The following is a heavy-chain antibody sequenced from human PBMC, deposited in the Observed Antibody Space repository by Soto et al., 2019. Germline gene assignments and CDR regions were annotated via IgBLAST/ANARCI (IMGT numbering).Heavy chain of an antibody. D-gene: IGHD3-10*01. J-gene: IGHJ6*02. V-gene: IGHV1-69*13. CDR1: GDMFRNSA. CDR3: ARARLSNGDPNIYFLYGLDV. Sequence: SVRVSCKASGDMFRNSAFTWVRQAPGQGLAWMGVIIPLFRKTDVAQKFQGRVNLTADESTSSLYMEVSSLTSEDTAVYYCARARLSNGDPNIYFLYGLDVWGQVPPVTLSS. CDR2: IIPLFRKT.